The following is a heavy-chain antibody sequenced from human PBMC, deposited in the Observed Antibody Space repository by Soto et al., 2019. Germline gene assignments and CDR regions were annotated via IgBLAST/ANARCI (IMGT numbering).Heavy chain of an antibody. CDR1: GGSLSSGSFY. V-gene: IGHV4-31*03. J-gene: IGHJ6*02. CDR3: AREWSGGRRDGNPDKYYGMDV. Sequence: QVQLQESGPGLVKPSQPLSLTCTVSGGSLSSGSFYWTWIRQHPGKGLEFIGYIYYSGDTYYNPSLRSRVIISLDTSKNQFSLRLNSVTAADTAVYYCAREWSGGRRDGNPDKYYGMDVWGQGTKVTVSS. D-gene: IGHD2-15*01. CDR2: IYYSGDT.